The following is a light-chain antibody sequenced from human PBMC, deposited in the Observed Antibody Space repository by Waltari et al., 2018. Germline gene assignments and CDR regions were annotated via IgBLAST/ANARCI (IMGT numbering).Light chain of an antibody. Sequence: SYELTQPPSVSVSPGQTASIACSGDKLRQKFVAWYQQRPGQAPVLVIYLDAKRPSGIPERFSDSKSGNTATLTISGTQAMDEAAYYCQAWDFSTGVFGGGTKLAVL. V-gene: IGLV3-1*01. CDR1: KLRQKF. J-gene: IGLJ3*02. CDR3: QAWDFSTGV. CDR2: LDA.